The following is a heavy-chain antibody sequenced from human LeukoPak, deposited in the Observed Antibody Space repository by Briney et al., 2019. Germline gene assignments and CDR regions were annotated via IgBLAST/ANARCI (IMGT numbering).Heavy chain of an antibody. J-gene: IGHJ4*02. CDR2: ISYDDTNK. CDR3: AKADSSGWYNLDY. D-gene: IGHD6-19*01. V-gene: IGHV3-30*18. Sequence: GRSLRLSCAAPGFTFSNYVMHWVRQAPGKGLDWVAVISYDDTNKYYADSVKGRFTISRDNSKNTLYLQLNSLRAEDTAVYYCAKADSSGWYNLDYWGRGTLVTVSS. CDR1: GFTFSNYV.